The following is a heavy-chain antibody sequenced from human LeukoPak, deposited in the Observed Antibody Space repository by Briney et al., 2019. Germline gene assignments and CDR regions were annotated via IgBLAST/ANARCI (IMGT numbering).Heavy chain of an antibody. D-gene: IGHD6-13*01. J-gene: IGHJ5*02. CDR3: ARDRRQQLYNWFDP. CDR1: GYTFTSYA. V-gene: IGHV1-3*01. CDR2: INAGNGNT. Sequence: ASVKVSCKASGYTFTSYAMHWVRQAPGQRLEWMGWINAGNGNTKYSQKFQGRVTITRDTSASTVYMELSSLRSEDTAVYYCARDRRQQLYNWFDPWGQGTLVTVSS.